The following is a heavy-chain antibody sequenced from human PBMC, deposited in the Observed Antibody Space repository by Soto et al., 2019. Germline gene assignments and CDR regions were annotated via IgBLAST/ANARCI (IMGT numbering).Heavy chain of an antibody. CDR1: GFTFSSYS. Sequence: GGSLRLSCAASGFTFSSYSMNWVRQAPGKGLEWVSSISSSSSYIYYADSVKGRFTISRDNAKNSLYLQMNSLRAEDTAVYYCARVADSYGYCFDYWGQGTLVTVSS. CDR3: ARVADSYGYCFDY. V-gene: IGHV3-21*01. CDR2: ISSSSSYI. J-gene: IGHJ4*02. D-gene: IGHD5-18*01.